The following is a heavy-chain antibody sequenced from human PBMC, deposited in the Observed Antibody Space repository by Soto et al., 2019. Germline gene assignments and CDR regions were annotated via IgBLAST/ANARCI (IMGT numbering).Heavy chain of an antibody. J-gene: IGHJ4*02. CDR2: IYYSGST. V-gene: IGHV4-59*01. Sequence: SETLSLTCTVSGGSISSYYWSWIRQPPGKGLEWIGYIYYSGSTNYNPSLKSRVTISVDTSKNQFSLKLSSVTAADTAVYYCAQSIAAAGDFDYWGQGTLVTVSS. CDR1: GGSISSYY. CDR3: AQSIAAAGDFDY. D-gene: IGHD6-13*01.